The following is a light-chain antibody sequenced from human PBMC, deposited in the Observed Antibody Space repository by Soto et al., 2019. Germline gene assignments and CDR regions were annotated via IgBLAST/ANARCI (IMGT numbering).Light chain of an antibody. Sequence: DIQMTQSPSSLSALVGDRVTISCRASQAISNFLAWFQQKPGKAPRALIFGVSILQSGVPSRFRGSGSGTDFTLTITSLQPEDSATYYCQHYAFYPVTFGQGTRLEIK. V-gene: IGKV1-16*01. J-gene: IGKJ5*01. CDR3: QHYAFYPVT. CDR1: QAISNF. CDR2: GVS.